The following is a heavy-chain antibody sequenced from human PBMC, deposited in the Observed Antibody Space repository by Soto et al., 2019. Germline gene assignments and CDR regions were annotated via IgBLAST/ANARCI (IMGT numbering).Heavy chain of an antibody. CDR1: GYTFTSYA. Sequence: QVQLVQSGAEVKKPGASVKVSCKASGYTFTSYAMHWVRQAPGQRLEWMGWINAGNGNTKYSHKFQGRVTITRDTSASTAYMELSSLRSEDTAVYYCARGPTYDILTGYLGMDVWGQGTTVTVSS. CDR3: ARGPTYDILTGYLGMDV. CDR2: INAGNGNT. D-gene: IGHD3-9*01. V-gene: IGHV1-3*01. J-gene: IGHJ6*02.